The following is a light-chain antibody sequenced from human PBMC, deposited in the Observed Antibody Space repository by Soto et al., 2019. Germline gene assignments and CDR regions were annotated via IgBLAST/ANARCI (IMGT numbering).Light chain of an antibody. Sequence: DIQMTQSPSSLSASVGDRVTITCRASQSISSYLNWYQQKPGKAPKLLIYAASNRATGVPARFTGSGSETDFTLTISSLEPEDFAVYYCQHRMNWPLTFGQGTRLEIK. CDR2: AAS. CDR1: QSISSY. V-gene: IGKV1-39*01. J-gene: IGKJ5*01. CDR3: QHRMNWPLT.